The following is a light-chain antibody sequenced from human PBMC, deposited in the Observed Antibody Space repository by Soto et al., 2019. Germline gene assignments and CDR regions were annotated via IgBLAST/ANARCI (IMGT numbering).Light chain of an antibody. CDR1: SSDVGGYNF. Sequence: QSALTQPPSASGSRGQSVTISCTGTSSDVGGYNFVSWYQQHPGKAPKVILYEVTKRPSGVPDRFSGSKSDNTASLTVSGLQTEDEAHYYCSSYAGSKNRYVFGTGTKLTVL. J-gene: IGLJ1*01. CDR2: EVT. CDR3: SSYAGSKNRYV. V-gene: IGLV2-8*01.